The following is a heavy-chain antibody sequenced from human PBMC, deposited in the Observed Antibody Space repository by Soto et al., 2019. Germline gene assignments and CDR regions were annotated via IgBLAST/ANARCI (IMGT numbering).Heavy chain of an antibody. D-gene: IGHD3-22*01. CDR3: ARSHAPYYYDTTGFFFGLDV. CDR2: MLFDETKK. Sequence: QVRLVESGGGVVQPGRSLRLSCAASGFTFSNYAMHWVRQAPGKGLEWVAVMLFDETKKYHAASVEGRFTISRDNSQNTLDLQMNSLRAEDTALYYCARSHAPYYYDTTGFFFGLDVWGQGTTVVVSS. J-gene: IGHJ6*02. CDR1: GFTFSNYA. V-gene: IGHV3-30-3*01.